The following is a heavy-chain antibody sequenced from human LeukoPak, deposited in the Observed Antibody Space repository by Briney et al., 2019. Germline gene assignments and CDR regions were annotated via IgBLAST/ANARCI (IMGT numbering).Heavy chain of an antibody. CDR1: GFTFSNYW. CDR2: MKEDESEE. V-gene: IGHV3-7*01. J-gene: IGHJ3*02. Sequence: GGSLRLSCAASGFTFSNYWMTWVCQAPGKGLEWVANMKEDESEEYYVDSVRGRFTISRDNAKNSLYLQMNSLRGEDTAVYYCARDRSAWYRKDAFDIWGQGTMVTVSS. CDR3: ARDRSAWYRKDAFDI. D-gene: IGHD6-13*01.